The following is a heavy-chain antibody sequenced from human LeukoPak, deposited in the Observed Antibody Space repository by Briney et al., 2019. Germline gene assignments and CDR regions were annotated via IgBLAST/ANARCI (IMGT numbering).Heavy chain of an antibody. CDR2: INHSGST. Sequence: PSETLSLTCAVYGGSFSGYYWSWIRQPPGKGLEWIGEINHSGSTNYNPSLKSRVTISVDTSKNQFSLKLSSVTAADTAVYYCELALRYFDWLSTIDYWGQGTLVTVYS. CDR3: ELALRYFDWLSTIDY. CDR1: GGSFSGYY. D-gene: IGHD3-9*01. J-gene: IGHJ4*02. V-gene: IGHV4-34*01.